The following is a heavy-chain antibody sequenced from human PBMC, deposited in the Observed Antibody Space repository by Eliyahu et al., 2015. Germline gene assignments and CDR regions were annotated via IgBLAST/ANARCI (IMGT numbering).Heavy chain of an antibody. CDR2: IYWDDDK. CDR3: ARTYSSSWPYYYYYMDV. D-gene: IGHD6-13*01. J-gene: IGHJ6*03. CDR1: GFXLSTXGVG. Sequence: QITLKESGPTLVKPTQTLTLTCTFSGFXLSTXGVGVGWXRQPPGKXLXWLALIYWDDDKRYSPSLKSRLTITKDTSKNQVVLTMTNMDPVDTATYYCARTYSSSWPYYYYYMDVWGKGTTVTVSS. V-gene: IGHV2-5*02.